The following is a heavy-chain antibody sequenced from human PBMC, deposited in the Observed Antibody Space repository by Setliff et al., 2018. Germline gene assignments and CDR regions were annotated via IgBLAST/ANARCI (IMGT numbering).Heavy chain of an antibody. J-gene: IGHJ6*02. V-gene: IGHV3-13*01. CDR2: IASAGDT. Sequence: TGGSLRLSWAASGFTFSSHDMHWVRQAMGKGLEWVSTIASAGDTNNPGPVKGRFTIPRENANNSLYLQMNSLRAGDTAIYYCAREGSMIVEYYYYYGMDVWGQGTTVTVSS. D-gene: IGHD3-22*01. CDR1: GFTFSSHD. CDR3: AREGSMIVEYYYYYGMDV.